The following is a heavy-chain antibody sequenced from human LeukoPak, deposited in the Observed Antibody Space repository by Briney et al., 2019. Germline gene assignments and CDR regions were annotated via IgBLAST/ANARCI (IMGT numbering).Heavy chain of an antibody. CDR3: AKEGIAARLVVWYYMDV. CDR1: GYTLDEYG. J-gene: IGHJ6*03. Sequence: PGGSLRLSCAASGYTLDEYGMNWVREARGKGLEWVSGMNWNGVSTGYADSVKGRFIISRDNYKNTLYLQMNSLGAEDTAVYYCAKEGIAARLVVWYYMDVWGKGTTVTVSS. CDR2: MNWNGVST. D-gene: IGHD6-6*01. V-gene: IGHV3-20*04.